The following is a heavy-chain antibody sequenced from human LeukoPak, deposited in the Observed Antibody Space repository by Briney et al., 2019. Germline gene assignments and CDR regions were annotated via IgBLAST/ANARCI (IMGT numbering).Heavy chain of an antibody. CDR2: ISSSSSYI. CDR3: ARDCRPSSGYYRTLDAFDI. V-gene: IGHV3-21*01. J-gene: IGHJ3*02. D-gene: IGHD3-22*01. Sequence: GGSLRLSCAASGFTFSSYSMNWVRQAPGKGLEWVSSISSSSSYIYYADSVKGRFTISRDNAKNSLYLQMNSLRAEDTAVYYCARDCRPSSGYYRTLDAFDIWGQGTMVSVSS. CDR1: GFTFSSYS.